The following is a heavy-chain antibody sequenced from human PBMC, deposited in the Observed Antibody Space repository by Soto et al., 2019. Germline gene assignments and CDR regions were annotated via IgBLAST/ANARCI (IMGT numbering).Heavy chain of an antibody. D-gene: IGHD1-26*01. CDR2: IYYSGTT. J-gene: IGHJ4*02. Sequence: SETLSLTCAVSGYSISSSNWWGWIRQPPGKGLEWIGYIYYSGTTYYNPSLKSRVTMSVDTSKNQFSPKLTSVTAVDTAVYYCARREIQGPIDYWGQGTLVTVSS. V-gene: IGHV4-28*01. CDR3: ARREIQGPIDY. CDR1: GYSISSSNW.